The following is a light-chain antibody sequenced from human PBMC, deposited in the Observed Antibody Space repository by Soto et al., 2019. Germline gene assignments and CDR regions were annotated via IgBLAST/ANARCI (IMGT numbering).Light chain of an antibody. Sequence: VLTQPASVSGSPGQSITISCSGTSSDIGTYDHVAWFQQFPGKTPKLMIYSVSNRPSGVSYRFSGYKSGNTASLTISGIHDEAEADYYFISYTLSMPYVVGTGTKV. CDR1: SSDIGTYDH. CDR2: SVS. J-gene: IGLJ1*01. V-gene: IGLV2-14*01. CDR3: ISYTLSMPYV.